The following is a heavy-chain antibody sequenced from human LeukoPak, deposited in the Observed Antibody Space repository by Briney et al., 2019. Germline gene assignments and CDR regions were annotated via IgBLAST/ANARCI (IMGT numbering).Heavy chain of an antibody. V-gene: IGHV1-46*01. CDR2: INPSGGST. D-gene: IGHD6-19*01. J-gene: IGHJ4*02. CDR1: GYTFTSYY. CDR3: AREGIAVAGEAIDY. Sequence: GASVKASCTASGYTFTSYYMHWVRQAPGQGLEWMGIINPSGGSTSYAQKFQGRVTMTRGTSTSTVYMELSSLRSDDTAVYYCAREGIAVAGEAIDYWGQGTLVTVSS.